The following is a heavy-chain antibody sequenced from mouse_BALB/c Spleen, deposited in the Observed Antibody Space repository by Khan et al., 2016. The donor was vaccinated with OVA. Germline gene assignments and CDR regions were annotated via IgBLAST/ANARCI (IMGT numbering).Heavy chain of an antibody. Sequence: EVQLVESGPGLVKPSQSLSLTCSVTGYSITSGYYWNWIRQFPGNKLEWMGYITSGGSFNYNPSLKNRISITRDTSHNQFFLKLNSVTPEDTATYYCARAGRWFDYWGQGTLVTVSA. CDR1: GYSITSGYY. CDR3: ARAGRWFDY. J-gene: IGHJ3*01. D-gene: IGHD3-3*01. V-gene: IGHV3-6*02. CDR2: ITSGGSF.